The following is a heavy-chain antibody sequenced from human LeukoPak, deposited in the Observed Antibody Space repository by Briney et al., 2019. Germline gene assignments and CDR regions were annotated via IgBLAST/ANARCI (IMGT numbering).Heavy chain of an antibody. Sequence: SVKVSCKASGGTFSTYAITWVRQAPGQGLEWMGGIIPIVDTANYAQKFQGRVTITADESTSTAYMELSSLRSEDTAVYYCAREGGADCSSTSCPIDYWGQGTLVTVSS. D-gene: IGHD2-2*01. CDR3: AREGGADCSSTSCPIDY. J-gene: IGHJ4*02. CDR1: GGTFSTYA. V-gene: IGHV1-69*13. CDR2: IIPIVDTA.